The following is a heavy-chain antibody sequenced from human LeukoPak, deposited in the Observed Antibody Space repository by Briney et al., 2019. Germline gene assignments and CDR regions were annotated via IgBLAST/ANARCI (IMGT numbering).Heavy chain of an antibody. Sequence: GGSLRLSCAASGFTFSSYAMSWVRQAPGKGLEWVSAISGSGGSTYCADSVKGRFTISRDNSKNTLYLQMNSLRAEDTAVYYCAKEYSSSWYGTGYYYYYGMDVWGQGTTVTVSS. D-gene: IGHD6-13*01. V-gene: IGHV3-23*01. J-gene: IGHJ6*02. CDR2: ISGSGGST. CDR1: GFTFSSYA. CDR3: AKEYSSSWYGTGYYYYYGMDV.